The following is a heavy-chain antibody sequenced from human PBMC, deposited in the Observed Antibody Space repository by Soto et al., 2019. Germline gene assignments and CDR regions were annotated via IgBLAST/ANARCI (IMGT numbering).Heavy chain of an antibody. CDR3: ARGYESPENYYYYGMDV. Sequence: PSETLSLTCAVSGGSISSGGYSWSWIRQPPGKGLEWIGYIYHSGSTYYNPSLKSRVTISVDRSKNQFSLKLSSVTAADTAVYYCARGYESPENYYYYGMDVWGQGTTVTVSS. D-gene: IGHD5-12*01. CDR2: IYHSGST. V-gene: IGHV4-30-2*01. J-gene: IGHJ6*02. CDR1: GGSISSGGYS.